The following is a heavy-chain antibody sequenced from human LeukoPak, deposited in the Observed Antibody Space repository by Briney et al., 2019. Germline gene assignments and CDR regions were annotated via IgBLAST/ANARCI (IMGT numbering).Heavy chain of an antibody. CDR1: GGTFSSYA. V-gene: IGHV1-69*13. CDR2: IIPIFSTA. D-gene: IGHD3-10*01. Sequence: ASVKVSCKASGGTFSSYAISWVRQAPGQGLEWMGGIIPIFSTANYAQKFQGRVTITADESTSTAYMELSSLRSEDTAVYYCARGFRVVRGVIPYFDYWGQGTLVTVSS. J-gene: IGHJ4*02. CDR3: ARGFRVVRGVIPYFDY.